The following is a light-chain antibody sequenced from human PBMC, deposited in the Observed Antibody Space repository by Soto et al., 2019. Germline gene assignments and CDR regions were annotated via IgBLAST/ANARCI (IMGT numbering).Light chain of an antibody. CDR1: SSDVGSYNL. Sequence: QSVLTQPASVAGSPGQSITISCTGASSDVGSYNLVSWYQQHPGTAPKLMIYEVSQRPSGVSNRFSGSKSGNTASLTISWLQAEDEAAYYCCSYAGSGLGVFGGGTKLTVL. V-gene: IGLV2-23*02. CDR3: CSYAGSGLGV. J-gene: IGLJ2*01. CDR2: EVS.